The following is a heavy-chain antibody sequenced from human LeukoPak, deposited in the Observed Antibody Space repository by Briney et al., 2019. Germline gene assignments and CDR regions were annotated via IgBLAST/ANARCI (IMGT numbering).Heavy chain of an antibody. CDR2: ISTSSSYI. D-gene: IGHD6-19*01. V-gene: IGHV3-21*01. Sequence: GGSLRLSCTASGFTFSSYSMSWVRQAPGKGLEWVSSISTSSSYIYYADSVKGRFTISRDNAKNSLYLQMNSLRAEDTAVYYCARPYSSGWDNWFDPWGQGTLVTVSS. J-gene: IGHJ5*02. CDR1: GFTFSSYS. CDR3: ARPYSSGWDNWFDP.